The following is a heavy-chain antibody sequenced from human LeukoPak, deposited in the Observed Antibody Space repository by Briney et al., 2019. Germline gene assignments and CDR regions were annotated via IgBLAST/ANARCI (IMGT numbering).Heavy chain of an antibody. V-gene: IGHV4-59*01. Sequence: NPSETLSLTCTVSGDSINDFYGSWLRQTPGGGLEWIGFVAYSGNSNYNPSLESRVTISIDTSKNQFFLKLNSVTAADTAIYYCARVVRGAVTFNRFDPWGQGTLVTVSS. CDR2: VAYSGNS. CDR1: GDSINDFY. J-gene: IGHJ5*02. CDR3: ARVVRGAVTFNRFDP. D-gene: IGHD3-10*02.